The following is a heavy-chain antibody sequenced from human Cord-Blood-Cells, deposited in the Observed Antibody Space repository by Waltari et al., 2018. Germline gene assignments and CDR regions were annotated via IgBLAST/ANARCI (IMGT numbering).Heavy chain of an antibody. V-gene: IGHV4-34*01. Sequence: QVQLQQWGAGLLKPSETLSLPCAVYGGSFSGYYWSWIRQPPGKGLEWIGEINHSGSTNYNPSLKSRVTISVDTSKNQFSLKLSSVTAADTAVYYCAVIAAAGTFPGTNYWGQGTLVTVSS. CDR3: AVIAAAGTFPGTNY. CDR2: INHSGST. J-gene: IGHJ4*02. D-gene: IGHD6-13*01. CDR1: GGSFSGYY.